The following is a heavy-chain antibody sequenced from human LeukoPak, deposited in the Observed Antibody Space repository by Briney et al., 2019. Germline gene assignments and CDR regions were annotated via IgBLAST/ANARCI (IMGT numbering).Heavy chain of an antibody. CDR3: ARDLGGSYYVTLFDY. D-gene: IGHD1-26*01. Sequence: GGSLRLSCAASGFTFRSSWMSWVPQAPGKGREWGADSKQDGREKYYVDSVKGRFTISRDNAKNTLYLQRNSLRAEDTAVYYCARDLGGSYYVTLFDYWGQGTLVTVSS. J-gene: IGHJ4*02. V-gene: IGHV3-7*01. CDR1: GFTFRSSW. CDR2: SKQDGREK.